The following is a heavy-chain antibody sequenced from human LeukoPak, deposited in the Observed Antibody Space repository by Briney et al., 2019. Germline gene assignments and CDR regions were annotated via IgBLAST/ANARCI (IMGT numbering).Heavy chain of an antibody. CDR3: ARGVDSAIDW. D-gene: IGHD3-9*01. J-gene: IGHJ4*02. CDR1: GFTFSSYW. Sequence: GGTLRLSCAASGFTFSSYWMNWVRQAPGKGLEWVANINGDGRDKYYVGSVRGRFTISRDNADNALYLQMNSLRGDDTALYYCARGVDSAIDWWGQGTLVTVSS. CDR2: INGDGRDK. V-gene: IGHV3-7*01.